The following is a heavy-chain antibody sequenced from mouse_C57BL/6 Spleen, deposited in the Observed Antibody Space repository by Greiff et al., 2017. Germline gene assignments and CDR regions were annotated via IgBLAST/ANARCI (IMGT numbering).Heavy chain of an antibody. CDR1: GYTFTSYW. CDR2: IDPSDSYT. V-gene: IGHV1-69*01. Sequence: QVQLQQPGAELVMPGASVKLSCKASGYTFTSYWMHWVKQRPGQGLEWIGEIDPSDSYTNYNQKFKGKSPLTVDKSSSTAYMQLSSLTSEDSAVYYCARGSDYDGSSYFDYWGQGTTLTVSS. J-gene: IGHJ2*01. D-gene: IGHD1-1*01. CDR3: ARGSDYDGSSYFDY.